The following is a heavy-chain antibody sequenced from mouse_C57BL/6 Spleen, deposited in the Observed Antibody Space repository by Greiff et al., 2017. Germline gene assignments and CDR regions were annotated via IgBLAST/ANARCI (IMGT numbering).Heavy chain of an antibody. Sequence: EVMLVESGGGLVQPKGSLKLSCAASGFTFNPYAMPWVRQAPGKGLEWVARIRSKSSNYATYYADSVKDRFTISRDDSQSMLYLQMNNLKTEDTAMYYCVRDGGYDWYFDVWGTGTTVTVSS. CDR1: GFTFNPYA. J-gene: IGHJ1*03. V-gene: IGHV10-3*01. D-gene: IGHD2-2*01. CDR3: VRDGGYDWYFDV. CDR2: IRSKSSNYAT.